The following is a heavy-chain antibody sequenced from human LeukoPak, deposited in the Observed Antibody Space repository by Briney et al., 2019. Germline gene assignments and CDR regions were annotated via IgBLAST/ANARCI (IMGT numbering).Heavy chain of an antibody. CDR2: IKYDGREI. D-gene: IGHD4-11*01. Sequence: GGSLRLSCAASGFTFSSHSMNWVRQAPGKGLEWVASIKYDGREIQYVDSVKGRFTISRDNAKRSLYLEMTSLRVEDTAVFYCARDPYKNKDYSNYGAFDIWGQGTMVTVSS. J-gene: IGHJ3*02. V-gene: IGHV3-7*01. CDR1: GFTFSSHS. CDR3: ARDPYKNKDYSNYGAFDI.